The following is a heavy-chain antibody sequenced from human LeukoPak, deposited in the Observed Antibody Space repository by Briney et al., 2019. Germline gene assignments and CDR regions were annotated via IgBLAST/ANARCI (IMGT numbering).Heavy chain of an antibody. Sequence: GGSLRLSCAASGFTFSSYDMHWVRQATGKGLEWVSAIGTAGDTYYPGSVKGRFTISRENAKNSLYLQMNSLRAGDTAVYYCARAPVGGAADYWGQGTLVTVSS. J-gene: IGHJ4*02. D-gene: IGHD3-16*01. CDR2: IGTAGDT. CDR1: GFTFSSYD. CDR3: ARAPVGGAADY. V-gene: IGHV3-13*01.